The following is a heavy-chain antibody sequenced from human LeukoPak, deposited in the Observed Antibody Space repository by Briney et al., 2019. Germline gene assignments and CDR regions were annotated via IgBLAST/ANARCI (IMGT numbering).Heavy chain of an antibody. CDR3: AREDYGGNLDY. Sequence: ASVTVSCKASGGTFSSYAISWVRQAPGQGLEWMGGIIPIFGTANYAQKFQGRVTITADESTSTAYMELSSLRSEDTAVYYCAREDYGGNLDYWGQGTLVTVSS. V-gene: IGHV1-69*13. J-gene: IGHJ4*02. CDR2: IIPIFGTA. D-gene: IGHD4-23*01. CDR1: GGTFSSYA.